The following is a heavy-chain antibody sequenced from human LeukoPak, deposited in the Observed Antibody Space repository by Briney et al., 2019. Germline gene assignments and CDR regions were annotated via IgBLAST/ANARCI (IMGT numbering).Heavy chain of an antibody. D-gene: IGHD5-12*01. V-gene: IGHV4-39*07. CDR3: ARDRHNLVDIVAGILDY. Sequence: SETLSLTCTVSGGSISSSNYYWGWIRQPPGKGLEWIGYIFNSGSTYYNPSLKSRVTILVDTSKNQFSLKLSSVTAADTAVYYCARDRHNLVDIVAGILDYWGQGTLVTVSS. CDR1: GGSISSSNYY. CDR2: IFNSGST. J-gene: IGHJ4*02.